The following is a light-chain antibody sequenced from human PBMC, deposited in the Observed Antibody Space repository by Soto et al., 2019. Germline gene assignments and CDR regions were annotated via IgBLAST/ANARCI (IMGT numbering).Light chain of an antibody. J-gene: IGLJ1*01. Sequence: QSALTQPASVSGSPGQSIAISCTGTSSDVGGFNYVSWYQQHPGKAPKFMIYDVSSRPSGVSDRFSGSKSGNTASLTISGLQADDEADYYCPSYTPSSTYVFGTGTKLTVL. CDR3: PSYTPSSTYV. V-gene: IGLV2-14*03. CDR2: DVS. CDR1: SSDVGGFNY.